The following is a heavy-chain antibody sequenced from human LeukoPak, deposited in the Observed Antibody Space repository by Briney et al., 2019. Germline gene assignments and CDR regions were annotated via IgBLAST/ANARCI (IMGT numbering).Heavy chain of an antibody. J-gene: IGHJ6*03. Sequence: GGSLRLSCAASGFTFSSYGMHWVRQAPGKGLEWVAVIWYDGSNKYYADSVKGRFTISRDNSKNTLYLQMNSLRAEDTAVYYCARETKKWGRLYYYYYYMDVWGKGTTVTVSS. V-gene: IGHV3-33*01. D-gene: IGHD2-8*01. CDR1: GFTFSSYG. CDR2: IWYDGSNK. CDR3: ARETKKWGRLYYYYYYMDV.